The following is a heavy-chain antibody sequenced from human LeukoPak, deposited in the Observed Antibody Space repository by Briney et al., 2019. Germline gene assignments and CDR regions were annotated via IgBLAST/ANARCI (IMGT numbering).Heavy chain of an antibody. J-gene: IGHJ4*02. CDR3: ARGRSFYDSHRRKVSYFDY. CDR2: TNHSGST. D-gene: IGHD3-22*01. CDR1: GGSFSGYY. V-gene: IGHV4-34*01. Sequence: PSETLSLTCAVYGGSFSGYYWSWIRQPPGKGLEWIGETNHSGSTNYNPSLKSRITISVDTSKNLFSLKLSSVTAADTAVYYCARGRSFYDSHRRKVSYFDYWGQGTLVTVSS.